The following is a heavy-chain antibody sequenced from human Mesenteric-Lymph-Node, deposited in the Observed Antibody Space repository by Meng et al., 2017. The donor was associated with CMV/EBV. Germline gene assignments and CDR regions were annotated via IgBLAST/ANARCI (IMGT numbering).Heavy chain of an antibody. V-gene: IGHV3-11*04. J-gene: IGHJ4*02. CDR3: ARDGDSSGWYYFDY. CDR2: ISSSGSTI. D-gene: IGHD6-19*01. Sequence: GESLKISCAASGFTFSDYYMSWIRQAPGKGLEWVSYISSSGSTIYYADSVKGRFTISRDNAKNSLYLQMNSLRAEDTAVYYCARDGDSSGWYYFDYWGQGTLVTVSS. CDR1: GFTFSDYY.